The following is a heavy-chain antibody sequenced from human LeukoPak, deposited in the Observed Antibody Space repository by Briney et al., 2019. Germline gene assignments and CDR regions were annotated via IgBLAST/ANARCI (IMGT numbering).Heavy chain of an antibody. Sequence: ASVKVSCTVSGYTLTELSMHWVRQAPGKGLEWMGGFDPEDGETIYAQKFQGRVTMTEDTSTDTAYMELSSLRSEDTAVYYCATLWSSITMVRGVIDAFDIWGQGTMVTVSS. CDR2: FDPEDGET. CDR3: ATLWSSITMVRGVIDAFDI. J-gene: IGHJ3*02. D-gene: IGHD3-10*01. CDR1: GYTLTELS. V-gene: IGHV1-24*01.